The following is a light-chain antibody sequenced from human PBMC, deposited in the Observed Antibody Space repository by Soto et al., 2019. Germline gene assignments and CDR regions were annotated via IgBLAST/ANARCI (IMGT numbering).Light chain of an antibody. CDR1: QSVSSSY. CDR3: QRPCT. Sequence: EIVLTQSPGTLSLSPGERATLSCRASQSVSSSYLAWYQQKPGQAPRLLIYGASSRATGIPDRFSGSGSGTDFTLTISRLEPEDFAVYYCQRPCTFGGGTKVEIK. CDR2: GAS. V-gene: IGKV3-20*01. J-gene: IGKJ4*01.